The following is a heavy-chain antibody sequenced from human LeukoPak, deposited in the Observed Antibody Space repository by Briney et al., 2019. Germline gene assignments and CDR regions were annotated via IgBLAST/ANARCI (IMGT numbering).Heavy chain of an antibody. Sequence: GESLKISCKGSGYSFTTCWIGCVRQMPGKGLEWVGIIYPGDSETRYSPSFQGQVTISADKSITTAYLQWSSLKASDTAMYYCARHTIAAAATDYWGQGTLVTVSS. J-gene: IGHJ4*02. D-gene: IGHD6-13*01. CDR1: GYSFTTCW. CDR2: IYPGDSET. CDR3: ARHTIAAAATDY. V-gene: IGHV5-51*01.